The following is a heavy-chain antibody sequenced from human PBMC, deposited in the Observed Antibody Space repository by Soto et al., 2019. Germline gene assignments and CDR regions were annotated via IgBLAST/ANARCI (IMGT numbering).Heavy chain of an antibody. CDR1: GYSFTTYG. CDR3: ARGYGYGANGDG. D-gene: IGHD5-18*01. V-gene: IGHV1-18*01. Sequence: QVLLVQSGAEVKKPGASVKVSCKASGYSFTTYGIIWVRQAPGQGLEWMGRISVYNGNTNYAQKFPGRVPVTADIPMSTAYMELRSLRSDDTAVYSGARGYGYGANGDGWGRGTTVTASS. CDR2: ISVYNGNT. J-gene: IGHJ6*01.